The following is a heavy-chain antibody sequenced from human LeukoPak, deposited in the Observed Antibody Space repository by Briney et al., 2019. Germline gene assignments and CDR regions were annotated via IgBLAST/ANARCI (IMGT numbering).Heavy chain of an antibody. J-gene: IGHJ4*02. D-gene: IGHD6-13*01. CDR1: GYTFTGYY. V-gene: IGHV1-2*02. Sequence: ASVKVSCKASGYTFTGYYMHWVRQAPGQGLEWMGWINPNSGGTNYAQKFQGRVTMTRDTSISTAYMELSRLRSDDTAVYYCASNLAGIAAAIDYWGQGTLVTVSP. CDR3: ASNLAGIAAAIDY. CDR2: INPNSGGT.